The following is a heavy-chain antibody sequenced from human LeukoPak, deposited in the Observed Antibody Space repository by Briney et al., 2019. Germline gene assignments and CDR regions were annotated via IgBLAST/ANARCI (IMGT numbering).Heavy chain of an antibody. V-gene: IGHV1-18*01. CDR2: ISGYNGNS. D-gene: IGHD6-13*01. J-gene: IGHJ4*02. Sequence: GASVKVSCKASGYTFSSYAINWLRQAPGQGLEWMGWISGYNGNSQYSEKFQGRVTMTTDTSTNTAYMELRSLRSDDTAVYYCARTSGYGSSWHSYWGQGTLVTVSS. CDR1: GYTFSSYA. CDR3: ARTSGYGSSWHSY.